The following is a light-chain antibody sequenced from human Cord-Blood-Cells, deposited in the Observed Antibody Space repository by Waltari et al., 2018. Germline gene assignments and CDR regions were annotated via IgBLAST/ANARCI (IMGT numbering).Light chain of an antibody. CDR1: QSISSW. V-gene: IGKV1-5*03. J-gene: IGKJ5*01. Sequence: DIQMTQSPSTLSASVGDIVTITCRASQSISSWFAWYQQKPGKAPKLLIYKGSSLESGVPSRLCGSGSETEYTLTISSLLPDDVATYYCQQYNGYSITFGQGTRLEIK. CDR2: KGS. CDR3: QQYNGYSIT.